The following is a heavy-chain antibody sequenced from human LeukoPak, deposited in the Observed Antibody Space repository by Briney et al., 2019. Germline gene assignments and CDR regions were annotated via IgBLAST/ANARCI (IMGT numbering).Heavy chain of an antibody. D-gene: IGHD3-9*01. V-gene: IGHV3-74*01. CDR3: ARLDILTGNYYYFNF. Sequence: GGSLRLSCAASGFTFSSYWMHWVRQAPRVGLVWVSRISGDGSTTSYADSVKGRFTISRDNAKNTLYLQMNSLRAEDTAVYYCARLDILTGNYYYFNFWGQGTLVTVSS. CDR1: GFTFSSYW. CDR2: ISGDGSTT. J-gene: IGHJ4*02.